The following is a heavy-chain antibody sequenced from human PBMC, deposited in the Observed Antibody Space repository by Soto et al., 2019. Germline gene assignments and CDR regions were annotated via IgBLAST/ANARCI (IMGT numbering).Heavy chain of an antibody. D-gene: IGHD2-2*01. J-gene: IGHJ4*02. CDR2: MNANNGNT. Sequence: ASVKVSCKASGYTFTSYGISWVRQAPGQGLEWMGWMNANNGNTNYAQKFQGRVTMTRNTSISTAYMELSSLRSEDTAVYYCARERVGPTDYWGQGTLVTVSS. CDR3: ARERVGPTDY. CDR1: GYTFTSYG. V-gene: IGHV1-8*02.